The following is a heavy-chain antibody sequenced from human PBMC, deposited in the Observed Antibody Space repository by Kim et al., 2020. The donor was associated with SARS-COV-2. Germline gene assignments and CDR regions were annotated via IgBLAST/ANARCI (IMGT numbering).Heavy chain of an antibody. V-gene: IGHV4-34*01. CDR3: ARGADCSSTS. CDR2: INHSGST. J-gene: IGHJ4*02. Sequence: SETLSLTCAVYGGSFSGYYWSWIRQPPGKGLEWIGEINHSGSTNYNPSLKSRVTISVDTSKNQFSLKLSSVTAADTAVYYCARGADCSSTSWGQGTLVTV. D-gene: IGHD2-2*01. CDR1: GGSFSGYY.